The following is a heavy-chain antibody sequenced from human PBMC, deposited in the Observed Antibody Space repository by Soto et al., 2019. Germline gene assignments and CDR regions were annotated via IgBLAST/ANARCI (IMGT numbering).Heavy chain of an antibody. J-gene: IGHJ4*02. CDR3: ARDSYYGSGSYYNAWYY. V-gene: IGHV1-18*04. D-gene: IGHD3-10*01. CDR2: ISAYNGNT. CDR1: GYTFTSYG. Sequence: ASVKVSCKASGYTFTSYGISWVRQAPGQGLEWMGWISAYNGNTNYAQKLQGRVTMTTDTSTSTAYMELRSLRSDDTAVYYCARDSYYGSGSYYNAWYYWGQGTLVTVSS.